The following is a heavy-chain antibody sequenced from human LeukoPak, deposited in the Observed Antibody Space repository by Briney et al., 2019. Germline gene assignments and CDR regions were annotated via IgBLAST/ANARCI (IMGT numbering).Heavy chain of an antibody. CDR3: ARGDTAMVDY. Sequence: PGRSLRLSCAASGFTFSSYGMHWVRQAPGKGLEWVAVISYDGSNKYYADSVKGRFTISRDNSKNTLYLQMNSLRAEDTAVYYCARGDTAMVDYWGQGTLVTVSS. CDR2: ISYDGSNK. V-gene: IGHV3-30*03. J-gene: IGHJ4*02. CDR1: GFTFSSYG. D-gene: IGHD5-18*01.